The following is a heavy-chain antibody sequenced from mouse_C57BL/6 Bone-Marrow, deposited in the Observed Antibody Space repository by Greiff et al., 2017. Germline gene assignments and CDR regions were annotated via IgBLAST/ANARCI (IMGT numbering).Heavy chain of an antibody. V-gene: IGHV5-6*02. CDR1: GFTFSSYG. J-gene: IGHJ4*01. CDR2: TSSGGSYT. Sequence: EVMLVESGGDLVKPGGSLKLSCAASGFTFSSYGMSWVRQTPDKRLEWVATTSSGGSYTYYPDSVKGRFTISRDNAKNTLYLQMSSLKSEDTAMYYCARRGPVYAMDYWGQGTSVTVSS. CDR3: ARRGPVYAMDY.